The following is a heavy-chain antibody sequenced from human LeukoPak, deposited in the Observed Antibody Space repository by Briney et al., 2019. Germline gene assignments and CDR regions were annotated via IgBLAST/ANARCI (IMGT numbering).Heavy chain of an antibody. CDR1: GFTFSSYA. V-gene: IGHV3-30-3*01. CDR3: AREGGAVAGFFDY. J-gene: IGHJ4*02. D-gene: IGHD6-19*01. Sequence: GGSLRLSCAASGFTFSSYAMHWVRQAPGKGLEWVAVIPYDGSNKYYADSVKGRFTISRDNSKNTLYLQMNSLRAEDTAVYYCAREGGAVAGFFDYWGQGTLVTVSS. CDR2: IPYDGSNK.